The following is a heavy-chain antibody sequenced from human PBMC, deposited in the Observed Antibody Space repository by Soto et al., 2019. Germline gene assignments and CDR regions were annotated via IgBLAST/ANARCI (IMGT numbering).Heavy chain of an antibody. J-gene: IGHJ4*02. CDR2: ITGNGFNS. D-gene: IGHD6-19*01. V-gene: IGHV3-23*01. Sequence: PGGSLRLSCAASGFTFHSHAMSWVRLAPGKGLEWISSITGNGFNSYYANSVKGRFTISRDNSKNTVYLQMNGLGAEDTAVYYCTKAFIAVAVPDYWGQGTLVTVSS. CDR1: GFTFHSHA. CDR3: TKAFIAVAVPDY.